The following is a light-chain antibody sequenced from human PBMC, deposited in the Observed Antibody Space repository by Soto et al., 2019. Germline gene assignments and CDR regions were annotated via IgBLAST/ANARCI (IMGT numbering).Light chain of an antibody. V-gene: IGKV1-9*01. J-gene: IGKJ4*01. CDR3: PQLRMYPST. Sequence: IQLIQSPSSLSASVGDRVTITCRASQDIAIYLAWYQQKPGEAPKLLIYAASTLYGGVPSRFSGSGSGTDFALTITSLQAEDFATYYCPQLRMYPSTFGGGTKVDIK. CDR1: QDIAIY. CDR2: AAS.